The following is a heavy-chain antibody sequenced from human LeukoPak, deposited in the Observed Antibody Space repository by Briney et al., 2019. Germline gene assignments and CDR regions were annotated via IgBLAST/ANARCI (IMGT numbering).Heavy chain of an antibody. Sequence: ASVKVSCKTSGCTFTGHYIHWVRQAPGQGLEWMGWIHPNTGGTKFAQQFQGRVTMTRDTSSSTAYMELSSLTSADTTVYYCATEYKYDSSGANAFDIWGQGTMVTVSS. D-gene: IGHD3-22*01. CDR1: GCTFTGHY. CDR3: ATEYKYDSSGANAFDI. J-gene: IGHJ3*02. CDR2: IHPNTGGT. V-gene: IGHV1-2*02.